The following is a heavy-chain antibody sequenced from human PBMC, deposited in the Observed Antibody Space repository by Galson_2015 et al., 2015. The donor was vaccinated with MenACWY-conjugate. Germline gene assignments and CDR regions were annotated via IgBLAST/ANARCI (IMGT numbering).Heavy chain of an antibody. V-gene: IGHV5-51*01. D-gene: IGHD3-3*02. Sequence: QSGAEVTKPGESLKISCTASGYNFDNFWIGWVRQMPGNRPEWMGVIFPGDSETRYTPAFQGRVTISVDKSVNTAYLQWDSVKASDAAIYFCARPLFQGSVKPAAFNVWGRGTLVAVSS. CDR1: GYNFDNFW. CDR2: IFPGDSET. CDR3: ARPLFQGSVKPAAFNV. J-gene: IGHJ4*03.